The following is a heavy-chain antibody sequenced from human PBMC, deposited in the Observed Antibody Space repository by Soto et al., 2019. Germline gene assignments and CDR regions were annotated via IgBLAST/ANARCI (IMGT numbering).Heavy chain of an antibody. CDR1: GFTFSSYT. CDR2: ISGSSGNI. J-gene: IGHJ4*02. Sequence: EVQLVESGGGLVKPGGSLRLSCAASGFTFSSYTMKWVRQAPGKGLECVSSISGSSGNIYYADSVKGRFTISRDNAKNSLYLEMNCLRAEDTAVYLCAREEAAGHNFDNWGQGTLVTVSS. V-gene: IGHV3-21*01. D-gene: IGHD2-15*01. CDR3: AREEAAGHNFDN.